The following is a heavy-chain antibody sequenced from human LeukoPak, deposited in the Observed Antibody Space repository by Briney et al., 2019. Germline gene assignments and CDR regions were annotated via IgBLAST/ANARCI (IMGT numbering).Heavy chain of an antibody. CDR2: ISWNSGSI. Sequence: PGGSLRLSCAASGFTFDDYAMHWVRQAPGKGLEWVSGISWNSGSIGYADSVKGRFTISRDNAKNSLYLQMNSLRAEDTALYYCAKERNGYSSGWRGAYYYYGMDVWGQGTTVTVSS. V-gene: IGHV3-9*01. D-gene: IGHD6-19*01. J-gene: IGHJ6*02. CDR3: AKERNGYSSGWRGAYYYYGMDV. CDR1: GFTFDDYA.